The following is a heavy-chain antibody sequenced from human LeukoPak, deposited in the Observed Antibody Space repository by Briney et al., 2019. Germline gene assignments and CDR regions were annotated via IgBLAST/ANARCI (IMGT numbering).Heavy chain of an antibody. CDR2: MNPNSDNT. Sequence: ASVKVSCKASGYTFTSYDINRVRQATGQGLEWVGWMNPNSDNTGYAQKFQGRVTMTRNTSISTAYMELSSLRSEDTAVYYCARVRRGSPAAAKDYWGQGTLVTVSS. J-gene: IGHJ4*02. CDR3: ARVRRGSPAAAKDY. CDR1: GYTFTSYD. D-gene: IGHD2-15*01. V-gene: IGHV1-8*01.